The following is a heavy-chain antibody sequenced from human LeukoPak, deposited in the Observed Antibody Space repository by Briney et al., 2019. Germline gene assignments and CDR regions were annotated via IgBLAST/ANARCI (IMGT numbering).Heavy chain of an antibody. D-gene: IGHD1-26*01. Sequence: PSETLSLTCIVSGGSISNSNYYWSWIRQPPGKGLEWIGEINHSGSTNYNPSLKSRVTISVDTSKNQFSLKLSSVTAADTAVYYCARGVGWDRSARFARFDYWGQGTLVTVSS. CDR1: GGSISNSNYY. V-gene: IGHV4-39*07. CDR2: INHSGST. J-gene: IGHJ4*02. CDR3: ARGVGWDRSARFARFDY.